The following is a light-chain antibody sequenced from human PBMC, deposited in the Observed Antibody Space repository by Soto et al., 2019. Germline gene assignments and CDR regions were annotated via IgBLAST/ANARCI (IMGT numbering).Light chain of an antibody. J-gene: IGKJ5*01. CDR2: DAS. CDR1: QSVSSSY. Sequence: EIVLTQSPGTLPLSPGERATLSCRASQSVSSSYLAWYQQKPGQAPRLLIYDASSRATGIPARFSGSGSGTDFTLTISSLEPEDFAVYYCQQRSNWPPEVTFGQGTRLEIK. V-gene: IGKV3D-20*02. CDR3: QQRSNWPPEVT.